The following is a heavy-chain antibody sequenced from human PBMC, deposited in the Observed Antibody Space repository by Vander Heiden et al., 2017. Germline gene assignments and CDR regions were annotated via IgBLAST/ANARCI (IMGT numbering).Heavy chain of an antibody. CDR2: TYYRSEWYY. CDR3: SRATFGSGWGIDF. D-gene: IGHD6-19*01. CDR1: GDSVSNNSAA. V-gene: IGHV6-1*01. Sequence: QVQLQQSGPGLVKPSQTLSLTCGISGDSVSNNSAAWNWIRPSPSRGLEWLGKTYYRSEWYYDYAGSVKSRITIKPDTPKNQFSLQLNSVTPEDTAVYYCSRATFGSGWGIDFWGQGTMVTVSS. J-gene: IGHJ4*02.